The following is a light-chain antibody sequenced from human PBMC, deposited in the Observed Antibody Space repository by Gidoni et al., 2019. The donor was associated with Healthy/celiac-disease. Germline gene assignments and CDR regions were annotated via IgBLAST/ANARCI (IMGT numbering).Light chain of an antibody. J-gene: IGKJ4*01. CDR2: AAS. CDR1: QSISSY. CDR3: QQSYSTPLT. Sequence: DIQMTQSPSSLSASVGDRVTITCLASQSISSYLNWYQQKPGKDPKLLIYAASSLQSGVPSRFSGSGSGTDFTLTISSLQPEDFATYYCQQSYSTPLTFGGGTKVEIK. V-gene: IGKV1-39*01.